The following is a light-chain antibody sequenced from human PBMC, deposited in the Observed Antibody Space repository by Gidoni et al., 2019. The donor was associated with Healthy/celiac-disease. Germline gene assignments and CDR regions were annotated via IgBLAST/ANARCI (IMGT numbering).Light chain of an antibody. CDR2: YDD. CDR3: AAGEDSRNGPRV. V-gene: IGLV1-36*01. J-gene: IGLJ3*02. CDR1: SSNIGNNA. Sequence: QPVLPQPPPVSEASRQRVTISCSGSSSNIGNNAVNWYQQPPGKAPKLLIYYDDLLPSGVSDRFSGSKSGTAASAAISGLQSEDEADYYCAAGEDSRNGPRVFGGGTKLTVL.